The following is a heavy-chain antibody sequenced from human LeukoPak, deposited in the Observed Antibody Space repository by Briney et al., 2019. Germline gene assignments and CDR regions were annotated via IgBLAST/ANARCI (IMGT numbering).Heavy chain of an antibody. Sequence: TSETLSLTCTVSGGSISSYYWSWIRQPPGKGLEWIGYIYYSGSTNYNPSLKSRVTISVDTSKNQFSLKLSSVTAADTAVYYCARGAVYCSGGSCPFDYWGQGTLVTVSS. J-gene: IGHJ4*02. CDR3: ARGAVYCSGGSCPFDY. CDR1: GGSISSYY. D-gene: IGHD2-15*01. CDR2: IYYSGST. V-gene: IGHV4-59*01.